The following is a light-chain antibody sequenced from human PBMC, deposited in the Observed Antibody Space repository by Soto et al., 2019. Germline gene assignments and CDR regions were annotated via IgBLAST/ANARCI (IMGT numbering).Light chain of an antibody. Sequence: DIQMTQSPSSVSASVGDRVTITCRASQGISSWLAWYHKKPGKAPKLLIYAASSLQSEVPSRFSGSGSGTDFTLTISSLHHEDFATYDCQQANSFPFTFGPGTKVAIK. CDR2: AAS. J-gene: IGKJ3*01. CDR3: QQANSFPFT. CDR1: QGISSW. V-gene: IGKV1-12*01.